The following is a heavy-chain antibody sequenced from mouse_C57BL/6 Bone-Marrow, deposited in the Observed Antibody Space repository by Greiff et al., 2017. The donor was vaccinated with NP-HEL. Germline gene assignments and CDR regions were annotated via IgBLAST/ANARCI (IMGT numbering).Heavy chain of an antibody. CDR2: INYDGSST. CDR1: GFTFSDYY. V-gene: IGHV5-16*01. Sequence: EVKLVESEGGLVQPGSSMKLSCTASGFTFSDYYMAWVRQVPEKGLEWVANINYDGSSTYYLDSLKSRFIISRDNAKNILYLQMSSLKSEDTATYYCAREVITPYYFDYWGQGTTLTVSS. J-gene: IGHJ2*01. CDR3: AREVITPYYFDY. D-gene: IGHD1-1*01.